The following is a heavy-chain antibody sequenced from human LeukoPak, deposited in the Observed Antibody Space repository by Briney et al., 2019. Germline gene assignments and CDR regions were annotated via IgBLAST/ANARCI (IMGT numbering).Heavy chain of an antibody. J-gene: IGHJ6*02. V-gene: IGHV3-30-3*01. CDR1: GFTFSSYA. Sequence: PGGSLRLSCAASGFTFSSYAMHWVRQAPGEGLEWVAVISYDGSNKHYAASVNDRFTISRDNSKNTLYLQMNSLRAEDTAVYYCASKSRFYSSGWYIDYYYGMDVWGQGTTVAVSS. CDR2: ISYDGSNK. CDR3: ASKSRFYSSGWYIDYYYGMDV. D-gene: IGHD6-19*01.